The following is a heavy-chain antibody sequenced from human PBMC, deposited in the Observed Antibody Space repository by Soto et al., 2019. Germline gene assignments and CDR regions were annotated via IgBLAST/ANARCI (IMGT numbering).Heavy chain of an antibody. D-gene: IGHD2-8*01. J-gene: IGHJ6*02. CDR3: ARPRITYCTNGACPKHSHFYYCMVV. CDR2: IYPGDSDT. CDR1: GYSFTSYW. V-gene: IGHV5-51*01. Sequence: GESLKISCKGSGYSFTSYWIGWVRQMPGKGLEWMGIIYPGDSDTRYSPSFQGQVTISADKSISTAYLQWSSLKASDTAMYYCARPRITYCTNGACPKHSHFYYCMVVWGPGTMLTVS.